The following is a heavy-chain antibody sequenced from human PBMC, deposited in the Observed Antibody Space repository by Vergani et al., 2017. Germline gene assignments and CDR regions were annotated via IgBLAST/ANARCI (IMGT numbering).Heavy chain of an antibody. V-gene: IGHV4-31*03. CDR3: ARDRGEWNDETYYYGMDV. CDR1: GGSISSGGYY. D-gene: IGHD1-1*01. J-gene: IGHJ6*02. Sequence: QVQLQESGPGLVKPSQTLSLTCTVSGGSISSGGYYWSWIRQHPGKGLEWIGYIYYSGSTYYNPSLKSRVTIAVDTSKNQFCLKLSSATAADTAVYYCARDRGEWNDETYYYGMDVWGQGTTVTVSS. CDR2: IYYSGST.